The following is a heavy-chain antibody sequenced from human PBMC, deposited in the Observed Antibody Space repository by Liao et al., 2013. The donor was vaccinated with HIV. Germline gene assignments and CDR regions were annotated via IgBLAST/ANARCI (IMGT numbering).Heavy chain of an antibody. CDR1: GGSISSYY. Sequence: QVQLQESGPGLVKPSETLSLTCTVSGGSISSYYWTWIRQPAGKRLEWIGRIYTSGSTYYNPSLKSRVTISVDTSKNQLSLKVSSVTAADTAVYYCARVPAVRYCSSASCYVDYWGQGTLVTVSS. V-gene: IGHV4-4*07. CDR2: IYTSGST. J-gene: IGHJ4*02. CDR3: ARVPAVRYCSSASCYVDY. D-gene: IGHD2-2*01.